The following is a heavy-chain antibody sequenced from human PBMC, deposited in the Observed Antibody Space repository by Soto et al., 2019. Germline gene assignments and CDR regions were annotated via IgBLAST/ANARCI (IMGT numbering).Heavy chain of an antibody. CDR3: SEELKVAAGGHGHYYYGMGL. D-gene: IGHD5-12*01. V-gene: IGHV3-21*01. CDR2: ISRSSSNI. Sequence: EVQLVESGGGLVKPGGSLRLSCAASGFNFSSYSMNWVRQAPGKGLEWVSSISRSSSNIYYVDSVKGRFTISRDNAKNPMVLQKNHRESEDTAVEYCSEELKVAAGGHGHYYYGMGLLGQWTTVTVSS. CDR1: GFNFSSYS. J-gene: IGHJ6*02.